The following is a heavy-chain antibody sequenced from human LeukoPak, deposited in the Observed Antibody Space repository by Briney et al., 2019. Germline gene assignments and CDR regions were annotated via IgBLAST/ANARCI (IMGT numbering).Heavy chain of an antibody. J-gene: IGHJ6*03. V-gene: IGHV3-74*01. D-gene: IGHD1/OR15-1a*01. CDR1: GFTFSSYW. Sequence: GGSLRLSCAASGFTFSSYWMHWVRQAPGKGLVWVSRITTDGTITTYADSVKGRFSISRDNAKNTLYLQVNSLRVEDTAVYYCAREGTGSYMDVWGKGTTVTVSS. CDR3: AREGTGSYMDV. CDR2: ITTDGTIT.